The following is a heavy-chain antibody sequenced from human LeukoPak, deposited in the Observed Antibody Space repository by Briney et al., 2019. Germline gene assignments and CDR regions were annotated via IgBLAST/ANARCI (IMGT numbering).Heavy chain of an antibody. J-gene: IGHJ4*02. CDR3: ARDSRSSGYYLYYFDY. D-gene: IGHD3-22*01. Sequence: SETLSLTCTVSGGSISSSSYYWGWIRQPPGKGLEWIGSIYYSGSTYYNPSLKSRVTISVDTSKNQFSLKLSSVTAADTAVYYCARDSRSSGYYLYYFDYWGQGTLVTVSS. V-gene: IGHV4-39*02. CDR2: IYYSGST. CDR1: GGSISSSSYY.